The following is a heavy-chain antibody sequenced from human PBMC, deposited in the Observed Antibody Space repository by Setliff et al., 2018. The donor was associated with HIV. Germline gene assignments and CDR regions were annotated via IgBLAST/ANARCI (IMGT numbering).Heavy chain of an antibody. J-gene: IGHJ6*03. D-gene: IGHD2-2*01. CDR2: IDHSGST. CDR1: GGSFSGYY. Sequence: SETLSLTCAVYGGSFSGYYWSWIRQAPGKGLEWIGEIDHSGSTNYNPSLKSRVTISVDTSKKQFFLKLSSVTAADTAVYYCVRGYCSSTTCYDDYYYMDVWGKGSTVTVSS. V-gene: IGHV4-34*01. CDR3: VRGYCSSTTCYDDYYYMDV.